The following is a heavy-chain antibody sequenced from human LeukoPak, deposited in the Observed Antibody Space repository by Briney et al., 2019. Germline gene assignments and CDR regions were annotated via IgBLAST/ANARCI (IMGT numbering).Heavy chain of an antibody. CDR3: ARGPPRGTAAGPHF. Sequence: GASVKVSCKASGYTFTDYYMHWVRQVPGQGLEWMGWINPNSGGTNYAQKFQGRVTVTRDTSISTAFMDLSSLRSDDTAVFYCARGPPRGTAAGPHFWGQGTLVTVSS. D-gene: IGHD6-13*01. CDR1: GYTFTDYY. V-gene: IGHV1-2*02. CDR2: INPNSGGT. J-gene: IGHJ4*02.